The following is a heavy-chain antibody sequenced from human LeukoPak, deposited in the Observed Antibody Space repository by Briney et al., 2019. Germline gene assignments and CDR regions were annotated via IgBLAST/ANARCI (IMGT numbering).Heavy chain of an antibody. Sequence: SETLSLTCTVSGGSISSYYWSWIRQPPGKGLEWIGYIYYSGSTNYNPSLKSRVTISVDTSKNQFSLKLTSVTAADTAVYYCALAADYYDSSNFDYWGQGTLVTVSS. CDR1: GGSISSYY. CDR2: IYYSGST. V-gene: IGHV4-59*12. CDR3: ALAADYYDSSNFDY. J-gene: IGHJ4*02. D-gene: IGHD3-22*01.